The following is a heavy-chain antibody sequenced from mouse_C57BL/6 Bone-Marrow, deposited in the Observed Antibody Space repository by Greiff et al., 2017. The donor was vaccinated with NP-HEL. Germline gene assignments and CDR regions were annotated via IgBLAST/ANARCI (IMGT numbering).Heavy chain of an antibody. V-gene: IGHV1-81*01. J-gene: IGHJ1*03. CDR2: IYPRSGNT. D-gene: IGHD1-1*01. Sequence: QVQLQQSGAELARPGASVQLSCKASGYTFTSYGLSWVKQRTGQGLEWIGEIYPRSGNTYYNEKFKGKATLTADKSSSTAYMELRSLTSEDSAVYFCAREIYYYGRGYWYVDVWGTGTTVTVSS. CDR3: AREIYYYGRGYWYVDV. CDR1: GYTFTSYG.